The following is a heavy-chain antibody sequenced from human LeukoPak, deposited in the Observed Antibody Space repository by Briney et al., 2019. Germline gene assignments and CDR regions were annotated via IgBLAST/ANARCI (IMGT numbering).Heavy chain of an antibody. D-gene: IGHD1-26*01. J-gene: IGHJ4*02. CDR2: ISGSGGST. Sequence: GGSLRLSCAASGFTFSSYAMSWVRQAPGKGLEWVSAISGSGGSTYYAGSVKGRFTISRDNSKNTLYLQMNSLRAEDTAVYYCAKDLSGSGPNAFYLDYWGQGTLVTVSS. CDR3: AKDLSGSGPNAFYLDY. V-gene: IGHV3-23*01. CDR1: GFTFSSYA.